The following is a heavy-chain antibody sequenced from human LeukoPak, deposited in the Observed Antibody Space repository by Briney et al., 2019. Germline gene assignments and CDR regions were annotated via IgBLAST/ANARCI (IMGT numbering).Heavy chain of an antibody. V-gene: IGHV4-59*12. Sequence: SETLSLTCTVSGGSISSYYWSWIRQPPGKGLEWIGYIYYSGSTNYNPSLKSRVTISVDTSKNQFSLKLSSVTAADTAVYYCARGGYCSGGSCHRSFDYWGQGTLVTVSS. J-gene: IGHJ4*02. CDR3: ARGGYCSGGSCHRSFDY. CDR2: IYYSGST. CDR1: GGSISSYY. D-gene: IGHD2-15*01.